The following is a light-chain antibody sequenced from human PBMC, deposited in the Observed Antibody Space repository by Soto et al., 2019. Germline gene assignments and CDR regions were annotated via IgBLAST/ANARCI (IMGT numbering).Light chain of an antibody. Sequence: QSVLTQPASVSGSPGQSITNSCTGSSGDIGNYDLVSWYQQIPGRAPKLMIFEVSRRPSGVSERFSGSKSGNTASLTISGLQAEDEADFHCCSYAGCGAWVFGGGTKVTVL. CDR1: SGDIGNYDL. CDR2: EVS. V-gene: IGLV2-23*02. J-gene: IGLJ3*02. CDR3: CSYAGCGAWV.